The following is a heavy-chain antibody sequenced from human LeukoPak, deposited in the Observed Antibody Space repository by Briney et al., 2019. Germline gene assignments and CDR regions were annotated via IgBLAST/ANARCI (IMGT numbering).Heavy chain of an antibody. CDR1: GFSFSNYA. V-gene: IGHV3-21*01. Sequence: PGGSLRLSCAASGFSFSNYAMNWVRQAPGKGLEWVSSISSSSSYIYYADSVKGRFTISRDNAKNSLYLQMNSLRAEDTAVYYCARETTGSYDYVWGSYRFFDYWGQGTLVTVSS. J-gene: IGHJ4*02. CDR2: ISSSSSYI. D-gene: IGHD3-16*02. CDR3: ARETTGSYDYVWGSYRFFDY.